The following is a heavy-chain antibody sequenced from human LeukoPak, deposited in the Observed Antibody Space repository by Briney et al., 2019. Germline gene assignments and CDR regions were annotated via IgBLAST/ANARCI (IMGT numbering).Heavy chain of an antibody. CDR3: ARESLWAAAGYFDY. D-gene: IGHD6-13*01. CDR1: GFTFSSYA. CDR2: ISYDGSNK. Sequence: GGSLRLSCAASGFTFSSYAMHWVRQAPGKGLEWVAVISYDGSNKYYADSVKGRFTISRDNSKNTLYLQMNSLRAEDTAVYYCARESLWAAAGYFDYWGQGTLVTVSS. J-gene: IGHJ4*02. V-gene: IGHV3-30-3*01.